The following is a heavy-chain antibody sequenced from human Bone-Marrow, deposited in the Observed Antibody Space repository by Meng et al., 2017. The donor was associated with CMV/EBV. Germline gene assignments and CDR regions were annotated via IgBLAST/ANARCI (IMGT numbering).Heavy chain of an antibody. CDR3: VRDRGQTNWFDP. V-gene: IGHV3-74*01. CDR1: GFTFSSYL. J-gene: IGHJ5*02. CDR2: INSDWSNP. Sequence: CAASGFTFSSYLMHWVRQAPGKGLVWVSRINSDWSNPIYADSVKGRFTISRDNAKDTLYLQMNSLRAEDTAVYYCVRDRGQTNWFDPWGQGTLVTVSS.